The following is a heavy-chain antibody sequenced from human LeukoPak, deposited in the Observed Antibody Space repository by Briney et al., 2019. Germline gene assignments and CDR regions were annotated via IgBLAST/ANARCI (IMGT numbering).Heavy chain of an antibody. Sequence: AGSLRLSCAASGFTFSSYAMSWVRQAPGKGLEWLAVMSYEGDYKYYADSVKGRFTISRDNSQNTVLLQLNSLRAEDTAVYYCARGNYYDSSGYYYRYWGQGTLVTVSS. J-gene: IGHJ4*02. CDR3: ARGNYYDSSGYYYRY. D-gene: IGHD3-22*01. CDR1: GFTFSSYA. CDR2: MSYEGDYK. V-gene: IGHV3-30*03.